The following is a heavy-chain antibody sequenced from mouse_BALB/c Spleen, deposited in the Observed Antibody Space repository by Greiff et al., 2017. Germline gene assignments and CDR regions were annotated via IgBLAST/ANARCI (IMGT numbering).Heavy chain of an antibody. CDR3: ARVPIYGSSSAMDD. CDR1: GDSITSCD. J-gene: IGHJ4*01. Sequence: DVKLQESGPSLVQPSQTLSLTCSVTGDSITSCDWNWIRKFPGNKLEYMGYISYSGSTYYNPSLKSRISITRDTSKNQYYLQLNSVTTEDTATYYCARVPIYGSSSAMDDWGQGTSVTVSS. D-gene: IGHD1-1*01. V-gene: IGHV3-8*02. CDR2: ISYSGST.